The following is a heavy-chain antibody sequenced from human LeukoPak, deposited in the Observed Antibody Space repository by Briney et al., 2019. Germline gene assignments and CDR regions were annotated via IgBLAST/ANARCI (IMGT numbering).Heavy chain of an antibody. CDR3: AISFSSGWFDY. V-gene: IGHV5-51*01. D-gene: IGHD6-19*01. Sequence: KGGASLQISCEGSGSSFTSYWIGWVRQLPGKGLEWMGIIYPGDSDTRYSPSFQGQVTISADKSISTAYLQWSSLKASDTAMYYCAISFSSGWFDYWGQGTLVTVSS. CDR2: IYPGDSDT. CDR1: GSSFTSYW. J-gene: IGHJ4*02.